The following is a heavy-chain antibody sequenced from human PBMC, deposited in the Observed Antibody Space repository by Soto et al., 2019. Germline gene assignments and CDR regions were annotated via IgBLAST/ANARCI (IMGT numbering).Heavy chain of an antibody. CDR3: ARGQGAAIGDYYHGMDV. D-gene: IGHD2-2*02. Sequence: GGSLRLSCAASGFIFSGSAIHWVRQASGKGLEWVGRIRSRANNFATSSAASVKGRFTFSRDDSKNTAYLQMNTLKPEDTAVYYCARGQGAAIGDYYHGMDVWGQGTTVTVSS. V-gene: IGHV3-73*01. J-gene: IGHJ6*02. CDR2: IRSRANNFAT. CDR1: GFIFSGSA.